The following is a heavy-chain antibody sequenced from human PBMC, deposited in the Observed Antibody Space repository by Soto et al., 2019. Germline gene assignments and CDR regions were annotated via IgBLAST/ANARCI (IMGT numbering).Heavy chain of an antibody. Sequence: LETLPLTWTVSGGSISSSSYSWGWIRQPPGKGLEWIGSIYYSGSTYYNPSLKSRVTISVDTSKNQFSLKLSSVTAADTAVYYCARPKLGVSWFDPWGQGTLVTVSS. V-gene: IGHV4-39*01. CDR3: ARPKLGVSWFDP. CDR2: IYYSGST. J-gene: IGHJ5*02. CDR1: GGSISSSSYS. D-gene: IGHD7-27*01.